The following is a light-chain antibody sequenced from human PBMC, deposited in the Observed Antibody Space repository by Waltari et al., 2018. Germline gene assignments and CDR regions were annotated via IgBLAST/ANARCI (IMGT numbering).Light chain of an antibody. J-gene: IGLJ3*02. CDR3: TSHAGTNSV. CDR2: RVS. Sequence: QPALTQLPSASGSPGQSVTMSCTGPSSDVGGENYVSCYQQPPGKAPKLLIYRVSKRPSGVPDRFSGSKSGNTASLTVSGLQAEDEAEYFCTSHAGTNSVFGGGTKLTVL. V-gene: IGLV2-8*01. CDR1: SSDVGGENY.